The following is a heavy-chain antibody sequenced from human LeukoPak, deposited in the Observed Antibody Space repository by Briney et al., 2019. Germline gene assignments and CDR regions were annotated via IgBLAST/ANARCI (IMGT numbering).Heavy chain of an antibody. J-gene: IGHJ4*02. V-gene: IGHV4-34*01. Sequence: SETLSLTCTVSGGSISGYYWSWIRQPAGKGLEWIGEINHSGSTNYNPPLKSRVTISVDTSKNQFSLKLSSVTAADTVVYYCARRATVTTHWGQGTLVTVSS. CDR1: GGSISGYY. CDR2: INHSGST. CDR3: ARRATVTTH. D-gene: IGHD4-17*01.